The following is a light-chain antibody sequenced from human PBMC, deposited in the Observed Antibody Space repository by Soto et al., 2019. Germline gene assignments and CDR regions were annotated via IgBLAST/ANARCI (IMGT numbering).Light chain of an antibody. Sequence: DIQMTQSPSTLSASIGDTVTITCRASQSISSWLAGYQQSPGKAPQLLIYDASMLQNEVPSRFSGSGSVTEFTLTISSLQPEDVATYYCQHYNGDSRTFGQGTKVEIK. J-gene: IGKJ1*01. CDR3: QHYNGDSRT. CDR1: QSISSW. CDR2: DAS. V-gene: IGKV1-5*01.